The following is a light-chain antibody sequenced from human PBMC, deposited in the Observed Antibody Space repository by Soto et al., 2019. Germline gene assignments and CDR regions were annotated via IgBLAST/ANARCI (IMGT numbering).Light chain of an antibody. V-gene: IGLV2-8*01. CDR3: SSYAGSNIVV. Sequence: QSPLTQPPSASGSPGQSVTISCTGTSSDVGGYNYVSWYQQHPGKAPKLMIYEVSRRPSGVPDRFSGSKSGNMASLTVSGLQAEDEADYYCSSYAGSNIVVFGGGTKVTVL. CDR2: EVS. CDR1: SSDVGGYNY. J-gene: IGLJ2*01.